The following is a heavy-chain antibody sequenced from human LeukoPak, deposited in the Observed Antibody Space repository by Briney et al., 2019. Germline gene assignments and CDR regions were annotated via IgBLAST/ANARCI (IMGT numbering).Heavy chain of an antibody. CDR3: ATSRTLDH. CDR1: GFTFSSYW. V-gene: IGHV3-7*05. J-gene: IGHJ1*01. D-gene: IGHD3-9*01. Sequence: TGGSLRLSCAAAGFTFSSYWMNWVRQAPGQGLEWVATIKQDGSEKYYVDSLKGRFTISRDNAKNSLYLQMNNLRAEGTAVYYCATSRTLDHWGQGTLVIVSS. CDR2: IKQDGSEK.